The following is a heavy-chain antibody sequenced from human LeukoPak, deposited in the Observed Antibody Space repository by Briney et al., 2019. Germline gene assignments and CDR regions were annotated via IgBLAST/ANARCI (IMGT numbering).Heavy chain of an antibody. J-gene: IGHJ4*02. CDR2: IKQDGSER. Sequence: GGSLRLSCAASGFTLSSYWMSWVRQAPGKGLEWVANIKQDGSERYYGDSVKGRFTISRDNSRNSLYLQMNSLRAEDTAVYYCAREFTVTTGFDYWGQGTLVTVSS. V-gene: IGHV3-7*01. CDR3: AREFTVTTGFDY. D-gene: IGHD4-17*01. CDR1: GFTLSSYW.